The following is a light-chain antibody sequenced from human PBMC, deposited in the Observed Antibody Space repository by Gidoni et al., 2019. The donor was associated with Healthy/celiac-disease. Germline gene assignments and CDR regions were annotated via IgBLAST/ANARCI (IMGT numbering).Light chain of an antibody. Sequence: ELVLTQSPGTLSLSPGERATLSCRASQSVSSSYLAWYQQKPGQAPRLLIYGASSRATGIPDRFSGSGSGTDFTLTISRLEPEDFAVYYCQQYGSSPFTFGPXTKVDIK. CDR2: GAS. J-gene: IGKJ3*01. CDR1: QSVSSSY. V-gene: IGKV3-20*01. CDR3: QQYGSSPFT.